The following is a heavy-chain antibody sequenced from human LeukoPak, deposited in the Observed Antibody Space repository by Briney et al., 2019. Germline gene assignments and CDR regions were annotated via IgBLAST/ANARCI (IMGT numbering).Heavy chain of an antibody. Sequence: SETLSLTCTVSGGSISSGSYYWSWIRQPAGKGLERIGRIYTSGSTNYNPSLKSRVTISVDTSKNQFSLKLSSVTAADTAVYYCARDLYYYGSGAFWDYMDVWGKGTTVTVSS. CDR1: GGSISSGSYY. CDR3: ARDLYYYGSGAFWDYMDV. D-gene: IGHD3-10*01. V-gene: IGHV4-61*02. CDR2: IYTSGST. J-gene: IGHJ6*03.